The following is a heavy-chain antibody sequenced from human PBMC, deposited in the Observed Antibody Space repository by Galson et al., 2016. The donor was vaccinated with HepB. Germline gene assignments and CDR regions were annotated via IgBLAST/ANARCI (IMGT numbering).Heavy chain of an antibody. J-gene: IGHJ4*02. CDR3: GKRIPVAGSWGGGLDY. CDR1: GLTFSSYA. V-gene: IGHV3-23*01. Sequence: SLRLSCAASGLTFSSYAMSWVRQTPGKGLEWVSAISGNGGSIYNADSVKGRFTISRDNSKNTVYLQANSLRAEDTAVYYCGKRIPVAGSWGGGLDYWGQGTLVTVSS. CDR2: ISGNGGSI. D-gene: IGHD6-19*01.